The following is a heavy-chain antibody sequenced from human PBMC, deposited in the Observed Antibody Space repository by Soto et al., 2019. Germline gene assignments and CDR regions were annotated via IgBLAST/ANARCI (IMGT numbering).Heavy chain of an antibody. CDR2: IYYSGST. D-gene: IGHD6-19*01. CDR1: GGSISSYY. J-gene: IGHJ4*02. V-gene: IGHV4-59*08. Sequence: SETLSLTCTVSGGSISSYYWSWIRQPPGKGLERIGYIYYSGSTNYNPSLKSRVTISVDTSKNQFSLKLSSVTAADTAVYYCASLGYSSGWPFDYWGQGTLVTVSS. CDR3: ASLGYSSGWPFDY.